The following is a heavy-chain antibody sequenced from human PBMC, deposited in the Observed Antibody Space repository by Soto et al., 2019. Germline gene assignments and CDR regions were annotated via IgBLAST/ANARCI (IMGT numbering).Heavy chain of an antibody. CDR3: ARAYRGPYYYGSGSSGYYYGMDV. J-gene: IGHJ6*02. Sequence: ASVKVSCKASGYTFTGYYMHWVRQAPGQGLEWMGWINPNSGGTNYAQKFQGWVTMTRDTSISTAYMELSRLRSDDTAVYYCARAYRGPYYYGSGSSGYYYGMDVWGQGTTVTVSS. V-gene: IGHV1-2*04. CDR1: GYTFTGYY. CDR2: INPNSGGT. D-gene: IGHD3-10*01.